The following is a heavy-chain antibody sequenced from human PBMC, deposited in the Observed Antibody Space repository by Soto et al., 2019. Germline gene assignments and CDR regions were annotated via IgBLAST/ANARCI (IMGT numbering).Heavy chain of an antibody. Sequence: QVQLVQSGAEVKKPGSSVKVSCKTSGGTFSSYAISWVRQAPGQGLEWMGGIIPIFGTANYAQKFQGRVTITADESTSTAYMELSSLRSEDTAVYYCARGGAYSSSWYDAFDIWGQGTMVTVSS. J-gene: IGHJ3*02. V-gene: IGHV1-69*01. CDR1: GGTFSSYA. D-gene: IGHD6-13*01. CDR2: IIPIFGTA. CDR3: ARGGAYSSSWYDAFDI.